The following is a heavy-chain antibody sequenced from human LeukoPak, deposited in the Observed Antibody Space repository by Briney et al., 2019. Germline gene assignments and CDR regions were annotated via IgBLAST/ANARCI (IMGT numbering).Heavy chain of an antibody. Sequence: SETLSLTCAVSGGPISSRNWWSGVRQPPGKGLEWIGEIYHTGSPNYNPSLKSRVTISVDRSKNHFYLKLTSVTAADTAMYYCARDPDSGSALADYGGQGTLVTVSS. CDR1: GGPISSRNW. CDR2: IYHTGSP. J-gene: IGHJ4*02. D-gene: IGHD5-12*01. CDR3: ARDPDSGSALADY. V-gene: IGHV4-4*02.